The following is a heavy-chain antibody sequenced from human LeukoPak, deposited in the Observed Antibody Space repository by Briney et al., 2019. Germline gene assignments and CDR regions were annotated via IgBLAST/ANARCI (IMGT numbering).Heavy chain of an antibody. D-gene: IGHD3-22*01. CDR2: ISAYNGNT. Sequence: GASVKVSCKASGGTFSSYAISWVRQAPGQGLEWMGWISAYNGNTNYAQKLQGRVTMTTDTSTSTAYMELRSLRSDDTAVYYCARAGYYDSSGYYSYYFDYWGQGTLVTVSS. V-gene: IGHV1-18*01. CDR1: GGTFSSYA. J-gene: IGHJ4*02. CDR3: ARAGYYDSSGYYSYYFDY.